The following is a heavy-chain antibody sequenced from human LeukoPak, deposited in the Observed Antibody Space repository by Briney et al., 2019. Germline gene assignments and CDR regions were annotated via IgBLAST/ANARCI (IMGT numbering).Heavy chain of an antibody. V-gene: IGHV4-59*08. Sequence: PSETLSLTCTVSGGSISSYYWSWIRQPPGKGLEWIGYIYYSGSTNYNPSLKSRVTISVDTSKNQFSLKLSSVTAADTAVYYCARHYDILTGYNGFDYWGQGTLVTVSS. D-gene: IGHD3-9*01. CDR3: ARHYDILTGYNGFDY. J-gene: IGHJ4*02. CDR2: IYYSGST. CDR1: GGSISSYY.